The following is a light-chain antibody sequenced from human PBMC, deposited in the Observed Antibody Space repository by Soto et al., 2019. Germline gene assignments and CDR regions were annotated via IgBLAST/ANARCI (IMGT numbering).Light chain of an antibody. CDR2: VAS. Sequence: DIQMTQSPSSVSASVGARVTITCRASQDIRNELAWYQHKPGQAPKHLIYVASTLQIGGPSRFSGSASGTEFTLTISSLQPEDFATYYCLQHNNYTPLTFGGGTKVEIK. CDR3: LQHNNYTPLT. J-gene: IGKJ4*01. CDR1: QDIRNE. V-gene: IGKV1-17*01.